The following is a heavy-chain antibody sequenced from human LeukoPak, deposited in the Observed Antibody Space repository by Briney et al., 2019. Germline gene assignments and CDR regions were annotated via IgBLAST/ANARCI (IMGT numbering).Heavy chain of an antibody. J-gene: IGHJ4*02. CDR2: IWSDGSNR. Sequence: GGSLRLSCAASGFTFSSYGMHWVRQVPGTGLEWVAVIWSDGSNRYYADSVKGRFTISRDNFKKTVYLQMNSLRVEDTAVYYCAKDAQRGFDCSNSLEYWGQGTLVTVSS. D-gene: IGHD4-11*01. CDR1: GFTFSSYG. V-gene: IGHV3-33*06. CDR3: AKDAQRGFDCSNSLEY.